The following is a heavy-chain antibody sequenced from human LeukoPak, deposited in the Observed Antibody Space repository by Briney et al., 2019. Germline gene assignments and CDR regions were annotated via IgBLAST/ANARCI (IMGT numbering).Heavy chain of an antibody. V-gene: IGHV4-34*01. J-gene: IGHJ4*02. D-gene: IGHD6-6*01. Sequence: SETLSLTCAVYGGSFSGYYWSWIRQPPGKGLEWIGEINHSGSTNYSPSHKSRVTISVATSKSRFSLKLRSVTAADTAVYYCARGSIPRNYFDYWGQGTLVTVSS. CDR3: ARGSIPRNYFDY. CDR2: INHSGST. CDR1: GGSFSGYY.